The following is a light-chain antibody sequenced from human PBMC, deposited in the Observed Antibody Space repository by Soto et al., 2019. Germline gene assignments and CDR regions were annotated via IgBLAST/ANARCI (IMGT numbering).Light chain of an antibody. J-gene: IGLJ2*01. CDR2: DVT. V-gene: IGLV2-14*01. CDR3: SSYTGTSTHVL. CDR1: SSDVGSYNY. Sequence: QSALTQPASVSGSPGQSITMSCTGTSSDVGSYNYVSWFQQHPGKAPKLIVYDVTNRPSGVSNRFSGSKSGNTASLTISGLQAEDEADYYCSSYTGTSTHVLFGGGTKLTVL.